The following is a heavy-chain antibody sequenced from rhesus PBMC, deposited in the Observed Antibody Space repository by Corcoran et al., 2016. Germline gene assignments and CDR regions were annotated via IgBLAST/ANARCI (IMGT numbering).Heavy chain of an antibody. V-gene: IGHV4S9*01. J-gene: IGHJ6*01. Sequence: QVQLQESGPGLVKPSETLSLTCAVSGGSPSDYYYWNWIRPPPGKGLEWIGNVYGHSASTYYNPSLKSRVTISKDTSKNQFFLKLSSVTAADTAVYYCARDRHATLDSWGQGVVVTVSS. CDR2: VYGHSAST. CDR3: ARDRHATLDS. CDR1: GGSPSDYYY. D-gene: IGHD2-39*01.